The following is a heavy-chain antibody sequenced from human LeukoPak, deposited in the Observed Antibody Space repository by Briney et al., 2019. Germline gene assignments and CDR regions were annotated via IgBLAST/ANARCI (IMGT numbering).Heavy chain of an antibody. J-gene: IGHJ4*02. Sequence: PSETLSLTCTVSGGSISSYYWSWIRQPPGKGLEWIGYIYYSGSTNYNPSLKSRVTISVDTSKNQFSLKLSSVTAADTAVYYCARNSRSGVVGYWGQGTLVTVSS. V-gene: IGHV4-59*01. CDR3: ARNSRSGVVGY. CDR2: IYYSGST. CDR1: GGSISSYY. D-gene: IGHD3-3*01.